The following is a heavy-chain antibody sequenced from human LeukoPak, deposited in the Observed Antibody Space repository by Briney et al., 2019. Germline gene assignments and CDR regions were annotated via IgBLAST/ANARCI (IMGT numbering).Heavy chain of an antibody. V-gene: IGHV3-11*04. J-gene: IGHJ6*03. CDR3: AREQLVTLKRRREVFIYYMDV. Sequence: GGSLRLSCAASGFTFSDYYMSWIRQAPGKGLEWVSYISSSGSTIYYADSVKGRFTISRDNAKNSLYLQMNSLRAEDTAVYYCAREQLVTLKRRREVFIYYMDVWGKGTTVTVSS. CDR2: ISSSGSTI. CDR1: GFTFSDYY. D-gene: IGHD4-11*01.